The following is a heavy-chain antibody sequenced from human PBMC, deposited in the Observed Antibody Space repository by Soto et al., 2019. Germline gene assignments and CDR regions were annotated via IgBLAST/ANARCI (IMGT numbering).Heavy chain of an antibody. Sequence: EVQLVESGGGVVKPGGSRRLSCVTSGFTLSKAWMSWVRQAPGKGLEWVGRIKSDSDGGTTDYAAPVKGRFTISRDDSKNTVYLQMNSLKTEDTAVYYCTTDALRFLEWFSYWGQGTLVTVSS. D-gene: IGHD3-3*01. J-gene: IGHJ4*02. V-gene: IGHV3-15*01. CDR2: IKSDSDGGTT. CDR3: TTDALRFLEWFSY. CDR1: GFTLSKAW.